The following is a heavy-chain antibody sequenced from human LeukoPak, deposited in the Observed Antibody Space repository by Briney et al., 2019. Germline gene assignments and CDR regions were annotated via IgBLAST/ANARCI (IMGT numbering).Heavy chain of an antibody. CDR2: IKGETEGGTT. Sequence: GGSLRLSCVASGFTFSNAWMNWVRQAPGKGLEWVGRIKGETEGGTTDYAAPVKARITILRDDSKNMLYLQMDSLKTEDTAVYYCTTGRSDILTGYPYRGQGTLVTVSS. CDR1: GFTFSNAW. CDR3: TTGRSDILTGYPY. J-gene: IGHJ4*02. D-gene: IGHD3-9*01. V-gene: IGHV3-15*07.